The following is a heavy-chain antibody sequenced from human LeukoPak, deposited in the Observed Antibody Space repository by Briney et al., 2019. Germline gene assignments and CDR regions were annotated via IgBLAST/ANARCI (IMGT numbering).Heavy chain of an antibody. CDR2: ISISGDSA. CDR3: AKKSGRFDY. Sequence: QPGGSLRLSCAASGFTFSSYAMSWVRQAPGKGLEWVSDISISGDSAYYADSVKGRFTISRDNSKNTLYLQMNSLRVEDTAVYYCAKKSGRFDYWGQGTLVTVSS. CDR1: GFTFSSYA. V-gene: IGHV3-23*01. J-gene: IGHJ4*02.